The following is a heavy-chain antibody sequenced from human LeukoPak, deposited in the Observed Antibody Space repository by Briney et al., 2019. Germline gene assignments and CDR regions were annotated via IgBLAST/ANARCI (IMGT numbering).Heavy chain of an antibody. D-gene: IGHD3-3*01. J-gene: IGHJ4*02. CDR1: GFTFSSYW. V-gene: IGHV3-7*01. CDR2: IKQDGSEK. Sequence: GGSLRLSCAASGFTFSSYWMSWVRQAPGKGLEWVANIKQDGSEKNYVDSVKGRFTISRDNAKNSLNLQMNSLRAEDTAVYYCARRYDFWSGYYRYFDYWGQGTLVTVSS. CDR3: ARRYDFWSGYYRYFDY.